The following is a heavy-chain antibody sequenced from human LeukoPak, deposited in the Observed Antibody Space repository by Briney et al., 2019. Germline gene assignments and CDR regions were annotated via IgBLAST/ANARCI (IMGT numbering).Heavy chain of an antibody. CDR1: GYTFTSYD. CDR2: MNPNSGNT. CDR3: ARRGRQLGDYYYYYMDV. D-gene: IGHD6-6*01. Sequence: ASVKVSCKASGYTFTSYDLNWVRQATGQGLEWMGWMNPNSGNTVYAQKFQGRVTITADESTSTAYMELSSLRSEDTAVYYCARRGRQLGDYYYYYMDVWGKGTTVTVSS. V-gene: IGHV1-8*03. J-gene: IGHJ6*03.